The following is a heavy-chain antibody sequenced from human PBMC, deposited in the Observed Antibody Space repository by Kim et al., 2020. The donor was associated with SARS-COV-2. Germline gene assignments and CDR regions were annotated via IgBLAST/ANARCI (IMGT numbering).Heavy chain of an antibody. J-gene: IGHJ4*02. V-gene: IGHV3-15*01. Sequence: GGTTDDAAPVKGRFTISRDDSKNMLYLEMSSLKTEDTAVYYCNTGVLTFDSWGQGTPVTVSS. CDR3: NTGVLTFDS. D-gene: IGHD3-9*01. CDR2: GGTT.